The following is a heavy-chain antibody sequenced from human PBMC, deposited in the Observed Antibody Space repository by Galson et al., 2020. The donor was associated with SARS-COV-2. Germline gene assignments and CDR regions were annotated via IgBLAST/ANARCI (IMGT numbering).Heavy chain of an antibody. V-gene: IGHV3-21*01. D-gene: IGHD1-26*01. CDR1: GFTFNIYS. J-gene: IGHJ6*02. CDR2: ISSSSDYI. CDR3: ARDASWAMFGLDV. Sequence: GDSLKISCEVSGFTFNIYSMNWVRQAPGKGLEWVSAISSSSDYIYYADSVKGRFTISRDNAKNSLYLQMTSLRAEDTAVYYCARDASWAMFGLDVWGQGTPVTVSS.